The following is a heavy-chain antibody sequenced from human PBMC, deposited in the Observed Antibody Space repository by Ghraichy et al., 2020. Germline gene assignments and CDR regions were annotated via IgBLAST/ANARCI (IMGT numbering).Heavy chain of an antibody. Sequence: SETLSLTCTVSGGSISSSGYYWGWIRQPPGKGLEWIGSIYYSGSTYYNPSLKSRVTISVDTSKNQFSLKLSSVTAADTAVYYCARQSGELSFDYWGQGTLVTVSS. CDR1: GGSISSSGYY. CDR2: IYYSGST. D-gene: IGHD3-10*01. V-gene: IGHV4-39*01. J-gene: IGHJ4*02. CDR3: ARQSGELSFDY.